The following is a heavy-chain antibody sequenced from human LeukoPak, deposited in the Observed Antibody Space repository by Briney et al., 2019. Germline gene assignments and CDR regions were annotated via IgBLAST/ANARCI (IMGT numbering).Heavy chain of an antibody. J-gene: IGHJ3*02. CDR1: GGSISSSSYY. CDR2: IYYSGST. V-gene: IGHV4-39*07. Sequence: PSETLSLTCTVSGGSISSSSYYWGWIRQPPGKGLEWIGSIYYSGSTYYNPSLKSRVTISVDTSKNQFSLKLSSVTAADTAVYYCARDRIAAAGTRAFDIWGQGTMVTVSS. CDR3: ARDRIAAAGTRAFDI. D-gene: IGHD6-13*01.